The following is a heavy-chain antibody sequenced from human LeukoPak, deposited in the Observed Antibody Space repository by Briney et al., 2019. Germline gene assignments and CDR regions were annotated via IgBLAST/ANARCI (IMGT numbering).Heavy chain of an antibody. Sequence: ASVKVSCKSSGYTFTGYYMHWVRQAPGQGLEWMGWINPNSGGTNYAQKFQGRLTITRDTSISTVYMVLTRRRPDDTAVYYYEKRYSGYDYGGGAGDSYYYYMDVWGKGTTVTVSS. D-gene: IGHD5-12*01. CDR1: GYTFTGYY. J-gene: IGHJ6*03. CDR2: INPNSGGT. CDR3: EKRYSGYDYGGGAGDSYYYYMDV. V-gene: IGHV1-2*02.